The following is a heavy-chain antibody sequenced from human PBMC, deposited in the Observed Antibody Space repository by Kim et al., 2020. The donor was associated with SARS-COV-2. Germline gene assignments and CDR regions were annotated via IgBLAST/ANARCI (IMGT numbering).Heavy chain of an antibody. CDR3: AKDRGDGDYGVGGDAFDI. CDR2: ISGSGGST. V-gene: IGHV3-23*01. J-gene: IGHJ3*02. D-gene: IGHD4-17*01. Sequence: GGSLRLSCAASGFTFSSYAMSWVRQAPGKGLEWVSAISGSGGSTYYADSVKGRFTISRDNSKNTLYLQMNSLRAEDTAVYYCAKDRGDGDYGVGGDAFDIWGQGTMVTVSS. CDR1: GFTFSSYA.